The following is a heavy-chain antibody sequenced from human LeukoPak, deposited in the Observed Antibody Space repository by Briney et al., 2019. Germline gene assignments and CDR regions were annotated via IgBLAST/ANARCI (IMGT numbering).Heavy chain of an antibody. CDR3: AKEDDSSGYYQYYFDY. Sequence: GSLRLSCAASGFTFSSYGMHWVRQAPGKGLEWVAVIWYDGSNKYYADSVKGRFTISRDNSKNTLYLQMNSLRAEDTAVYYCAKEDDSSGYYQYYFDYWGQGTLVTVSS. J-gene: IGHJ4*02. CDR1: GFTFSSYG. V-gene: IGHV3-33*06. D-gene: IGHD3-22*01. CDR2: IWYDGSNK.